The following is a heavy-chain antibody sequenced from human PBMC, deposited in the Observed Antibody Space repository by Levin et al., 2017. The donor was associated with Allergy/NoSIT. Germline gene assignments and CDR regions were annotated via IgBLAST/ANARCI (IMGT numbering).Heavy chain of an antibody. J-gene: IGHJ4*02. CDR2: IYYSGST. CDR3: ARDHDISLPLY. Sequence: PSETLSLTCTVSGGSISSSSYYWGWIRQPPGKGLEWIGSIYYSGSTYYNPSLKSRVTISVDTSKNQFSLKLSSVTAADTAVYYCARDHDISLPLYWGQGTLVTVSS. V-gene: IGHV4-39*07. D-gene: IGHD3-9*01. CDR1: GGSISSSSYY.